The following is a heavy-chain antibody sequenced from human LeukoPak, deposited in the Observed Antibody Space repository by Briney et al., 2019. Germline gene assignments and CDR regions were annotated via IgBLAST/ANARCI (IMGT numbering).Heavy chain of an antibody. CDR2: LWYDGSTT. J-gene: IGHJ4*02. D-gene: IGHD6-19*01. V-gene: IGHV3-33*01. CDR1: GFTFSSYG. CDR3: ARDHYISGPYYFDY. Sequence: GRSLRLSCAASGFTFSSYGMHWVRQVPGKGLEWVAVLWYDGSTTYYADSVKGRFTISRDNSKNTLYLQMNSLRAEDTAVYYCARDHYISGPYYFDYWGQGILVTVSS.